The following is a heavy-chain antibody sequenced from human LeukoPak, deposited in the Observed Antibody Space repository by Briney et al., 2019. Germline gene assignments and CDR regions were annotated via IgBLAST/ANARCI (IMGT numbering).Heavy chain of an antibody. CDR2: INWNGAST. Sequence: GGSLRLSYAASGFSFDDLGMTWVRQVPGKGLEWVAGINWNGASTGYADSVRGRFTISRDNAKNSLYLQMDSLRAEDTALYYCARAVCPTIKFCDSSYFMDVWGKGTTVSVS. V-gene: IGHV3-20*03. J-gene: IGHJ6*03. D-gene: IGHD6-6*01. CDR3: ARAVCPTIKFCDSSYFMDV. CDR1: GFSFDDLG.